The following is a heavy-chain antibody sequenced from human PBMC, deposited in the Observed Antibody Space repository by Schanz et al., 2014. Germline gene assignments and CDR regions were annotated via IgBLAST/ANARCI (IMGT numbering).Heavy chain of an antibody. CDR1: GGSFRSNY. CDR2: IHPSGTT. J-gene: IGHJ4*02. Sequence: QVQLQQWGAGLLKPSETLSLTCGVYGGSFRSNYWSWLRQPPGKGLEWIGEIHPSGTTNYSPSLESRVTISEDTSKKQFSRRLTSVSAADTAVYYCATGPYFDYWGQGTLVTVSS. V-gene: IGHV4-34*01. D-gene: IGHD1-1*01. CDR3: ATGPYFDY.